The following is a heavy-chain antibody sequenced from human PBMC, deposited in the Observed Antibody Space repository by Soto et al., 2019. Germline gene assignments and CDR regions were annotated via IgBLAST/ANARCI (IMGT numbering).Heavy chain of an antibody. J-gene: IGHJ4*02. CDR2: IYYSGST. Sequence: PSETLSLTCTVSGDSISSSYWSWIRQPPGKGLEWIGYIYYSGSTNYNPSLKSRVTISVDTSKNQFSLRLRSVTAADTAVYFCARHRVRNIFAYWGQGTLVTVSS. CDR3: ARHRVRNIFAY. CDR1: GDSISSSY. V-gene: IGHV4-59*08.